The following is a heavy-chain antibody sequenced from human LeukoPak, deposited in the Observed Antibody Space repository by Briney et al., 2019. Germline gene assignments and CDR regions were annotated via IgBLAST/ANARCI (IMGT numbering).Heavy chain of an antibody. J-gene: IGHJ3*02. D-gene: IGHD3-3*01. CDR2: INHSGST. CDR1: GGSFSGYY. V-gene: IGHV4-34*01. Sequence: SETLSLTRAVYGGSFSGYYWSWIRQPPGKGLEWIGEINHSGSTNYNPSLKSRVTISVDTSKNQFSLKLSSVTAADTAVYYCARPRDFGALDAFDIWGQGTMVTVSS. CDR3: ARPRDFGALDAFDI.